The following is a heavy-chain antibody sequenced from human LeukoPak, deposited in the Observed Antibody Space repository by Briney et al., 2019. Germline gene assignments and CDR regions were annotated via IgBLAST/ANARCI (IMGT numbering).Heavy chain of an antibody. J-gene: IGHJ4*02. Sequence: ASETLSLTCTVSGGSISSSSYYWGWIRQPPGKGLEWIGSIYYSGSTYYNPSLKSRVTISVDTSKDQFSLKLSSVTAADTAVYYCARGTEGYCSSNSCLPFDYWGQGTLVTVSS. CDR1: GGSISSSSYY. D-gene: IGHD2-2*01. V-gene: IGHV4-39*01. CDR2: IYYSGST. CDR3: ARGTEGYCSSNSCLPFDY.